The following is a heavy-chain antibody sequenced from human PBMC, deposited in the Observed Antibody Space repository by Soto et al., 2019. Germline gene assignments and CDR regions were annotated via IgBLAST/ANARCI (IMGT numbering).Heavy chain of an antibody. J-gene: IGHJ6*02. D-gene: IGHD2-2*01. CDR3: ARTTIVVVPAAVDYYYYGMDV. CDR2: INPNSGGT. V-gene: IGHV1-2*04. CDR1: GYTFTGYY. Sequence: ASVKVSCKASGYTFTGYYMHWVRQAPGQGLEWMGWINPNSGGTNYAQKFQGWVTMTRDTSISTAYMELSRLRSDDTAVYYCARTTIVVVPAAVDYYYYGMDVWGQGPRSPSP.